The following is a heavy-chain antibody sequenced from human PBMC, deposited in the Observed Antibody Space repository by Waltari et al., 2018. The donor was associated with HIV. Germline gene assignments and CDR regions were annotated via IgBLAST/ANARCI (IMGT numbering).Heavy chain of an antibody. D-gene: IGHD4-17*01. CDR3: ARDRPDSGGTVDS. Sequence: EVQVVESGGGLVKPGGSLRLSCAVSGFSLSSPNMNWVRQAPGIGLESVAFISSSSTYIYYADSVKGRFTISRDNAKNSMDLQMNSLRVEDTAVYYCARDRPDSGGTVDSWGQGTLVTVSS. V-gene: IGHV3-21*01. CDR2: ISSSSTYI. J-gene: IGHJ4*02. CDR1: GFSLSSPN.